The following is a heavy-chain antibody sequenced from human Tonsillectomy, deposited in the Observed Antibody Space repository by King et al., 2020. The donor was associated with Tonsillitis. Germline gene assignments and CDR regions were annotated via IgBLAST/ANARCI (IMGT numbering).Heavy chain of an antibody. V-gene: IGHV4-61*02. J-gene: IGHJ5*02. CDR3: AREYYRYSFDP. Sequence: HVQLQESGPGLVKPSQTLSLTCTVSGGSISSRSYYWTWIRQPAGQGLEWIGRTYTSGSTNYNPSLNGRVTISVDTSKNQFSLKLSSVTAADTAVYYCAREYYRYSFDPWGQGTLVTVSS. CDR2: TYTSGST. D-gene: IGHD3-10*01. CDR1: GGSISSRSYY.